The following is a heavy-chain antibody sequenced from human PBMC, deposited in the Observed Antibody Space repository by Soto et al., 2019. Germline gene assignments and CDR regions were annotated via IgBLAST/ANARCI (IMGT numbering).Heavy chain of an antibody. CDR1: GIILSNYA. CDR2: ISGSGDTR. J-gene: IGHJ6*04. CDR3: TNGQIVRGLHYYAMNI. V-gene: IGHV3-23*01. D-gene: IGHD3-10*01. Sequence: EEQLLESGGGLVQPGGSLRLSCAASGIILSNYAMSWVRQAPGKGLEWVSVISGSGDTRYYADSVKGRFTCSRDKSKKKLDLQMNGLRVVDTAAYFCTNGQIVRGLHYYAMNIWSEATTVTVSA.